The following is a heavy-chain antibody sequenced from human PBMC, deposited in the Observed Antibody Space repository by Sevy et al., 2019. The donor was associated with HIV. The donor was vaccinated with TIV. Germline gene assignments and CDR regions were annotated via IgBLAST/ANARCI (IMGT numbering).Heavy chain of an antibody. Sequence: GESLKISCKASGYTFTTYYIHWVRQAPGQGLEWMGLIDPSGSTRYAQKFQGRVSMTGDTSTTTPYMELSSLTSEDTAVYYCARDRDLSGSYLEYYYYAMDVWGQGTTVTVSS. V-gene: IGHV1-46*01. CDR3: ARDRDLSGSYLEYYYYAMDV. J-gene: IGHJ6*02. D-gene: IGHD1-26*01. CDR1: GYTFTTYY. CDR2: IDPSGST.